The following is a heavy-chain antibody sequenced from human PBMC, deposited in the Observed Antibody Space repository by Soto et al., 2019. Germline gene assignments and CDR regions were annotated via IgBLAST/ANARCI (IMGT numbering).Heavy chain of an antibody. J-gene: IGHJ6*02. CDR3: AKDPEWAGTPYDDYYYGMDV. CDR1: GFTFSSYA. D-gene: IGHD1-1*01. V-gene: IGHV3-23*01. CDR2: ISGSGGST. Sequence: GGSLRLSCAASGFTFSSYAMSWVRQAPGKGLEWVSAISGSGGSTYYADSVKGRFTISRDNSKNTLYLQMNSLRAEDTAVYYCAKDPEWAGTPYDDYYYGMDVWGQGTTVTVSS.